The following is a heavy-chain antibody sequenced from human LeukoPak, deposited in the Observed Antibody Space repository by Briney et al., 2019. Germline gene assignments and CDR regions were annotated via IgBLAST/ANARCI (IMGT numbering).Heavy chain of an antibody. D-gene: IGHD6-6*01. CDR2: IYSGGNT. J-gene: IGHJ4*02. CDR1: GFTVSSNY. Sequence: GGSLRLSCAASGFTVSSNYMSWVRQAPGKGLEWVSVIYSGGNTYYADSVKGRFTISRDNAKNSLYLQMNSLRAEDTAVYFCARIGYSSSSLDYWGQGTLVTVSS. V-gene: IGHV3-53*01. CDR3: ARIGYSSSSLDY.